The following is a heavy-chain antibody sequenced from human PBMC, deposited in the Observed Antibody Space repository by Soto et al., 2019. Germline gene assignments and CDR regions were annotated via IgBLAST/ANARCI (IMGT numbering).Heavy chain of an antibody. D-gene: IGHD3-3*01. V-gene: IGHV3-48*01. CDR2: ISSSSSTI. CDR1: GFTFSSYS. CDR3: ARDGITIFGVFKEGTNWFDP. Sequence: EVQLVESGRGLVQPAGSLRLSCAASGFTFSSYSMNWVRQAPGKGLEWVSYISSSSSTIYYADSVKGRFTISRDNAKNSLYLQMNSLRAEDTAVYYCARDGITIFGVFKEGTNWFDPWGQGSLVTVSS. J-gene: IGHJ5*02.